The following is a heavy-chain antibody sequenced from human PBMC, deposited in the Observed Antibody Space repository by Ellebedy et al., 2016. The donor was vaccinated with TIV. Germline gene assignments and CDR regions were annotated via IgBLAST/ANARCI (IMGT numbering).Heavy chain of an antibody. J-gene: IGHJ6*02. V-gene: IGHV1-46*01. CDR1: GYTFTSYY. CDR2: INPTAGST. Sequence: AASVKVSCKASGYTFTSYYMHWVRQAPGQGLEWMGIINPTAGSTSSAQKFQGRVTMTTDTSTSTAYMEMRSLRSDDTAVYYCTRGYYPGMDVWGQGTTVTVSS. CDR3: TRGYYPGMDV.